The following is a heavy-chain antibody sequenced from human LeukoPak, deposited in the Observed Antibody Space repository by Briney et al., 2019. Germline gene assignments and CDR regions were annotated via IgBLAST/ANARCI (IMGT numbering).Heavy chain of an antibody. J-gene: IGHJ4*02. CDR1: GFTVSSNY. V-gene: IGHV3-53*01. CDR3: ARGYGSGAGYFDY. CDR2: ISGDGRTY. D-gene: IGHD3-10*01. Sequence: GGSLRLSCAASGFTVSSNYISWVRQAPGKGLEWVSVISGDGRTYYYTDSVKGRFTISRDNSKNTLYLQMNSLRAEDTAVYYCARGYGSGAGYFDYWGQGTLVTVSS.